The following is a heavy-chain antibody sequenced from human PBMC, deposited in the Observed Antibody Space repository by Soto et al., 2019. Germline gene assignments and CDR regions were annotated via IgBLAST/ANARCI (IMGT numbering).Heavy chain of an antibody. CDR3: AKCLNVAMSSTRCYDY. J-gene: IGHJ4*02. V-gene: IGHV3-23*01. D-gene: IGHD2-2*01. Sequence: PGGSLRLSCAASGFIFSNYAMNWVRQAPGKGLEWVSGISGSGGSAHYADSVKGRFTISRDNSKNTLYLQMSSLRAEDTALYYCAKCLNVAMSSTRCYDYWGQGTLAPVSS. CDR2: ISGSGGSA. CDR1: GFIFSNYA.